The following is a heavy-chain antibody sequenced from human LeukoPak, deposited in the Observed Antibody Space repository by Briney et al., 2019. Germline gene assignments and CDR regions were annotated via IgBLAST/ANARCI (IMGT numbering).Heavy chain of an antibody. D-gene: IGHD3-3*01. Sequence: PGGSLRLSCAASGFTFSNAWMSWVRQAPGKGLEWVGRIKSKTDGGTTDYAAPVKGRFTISRDDSKSIAYLQMNSLKTEDTAVYYCTRDSSGLWSGLNYWGQGTLVTVSS. J-gene: IGHJ4*02. V-gene: IGHV3-15*01. CDR1: GFTFSNAW. CDR2: IKSKTDGGTT. CDR3: TRDSSGLWSGLNY.